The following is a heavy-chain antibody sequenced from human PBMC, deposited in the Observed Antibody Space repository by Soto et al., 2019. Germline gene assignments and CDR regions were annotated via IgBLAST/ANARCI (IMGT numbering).Heavy chain of an antibody. CDR1: GYTFTSYD. CDR2: MNPNSGNT. D-gene: IGHD2-21*02. Sequence: ASVKVSCKASGYTFTSYDINWVRQATGQGLEWMGWMNPNSGNTGYAQKFQGRVTMTRNTSISTAYMELSSLRSEDTAVYYCARPPMTAKYYYYGMDVWGQGTTVTVSS. J-gene: IGHJ6*02. V-gene: IGHV1-8*01. CDR3: ARPPMTAKYYYYGMDV.